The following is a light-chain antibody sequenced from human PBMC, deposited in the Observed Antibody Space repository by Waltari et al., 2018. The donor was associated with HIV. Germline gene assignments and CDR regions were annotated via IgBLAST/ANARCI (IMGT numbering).Light chain of an antibody. J-gene: IGKJ4*01. CDR3: QQRSNWPQLS. CDR1: QNVNSY. Sequence: EIVLTQSPATLSLSPGERATLSCRASQNVNSYIALYQQSPGQAPRLLIYDSSNRATGTPARFSGSGFGTDFTLTISGLEPEDFAVYYCQQRSNWPQLSFGGGTKVEIK. CDR2: DSS. V-gene: IGKV3-11*01.